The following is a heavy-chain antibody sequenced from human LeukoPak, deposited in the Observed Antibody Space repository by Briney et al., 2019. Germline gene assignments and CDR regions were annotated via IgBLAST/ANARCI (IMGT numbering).Heavy chain of an antibody. CDR1: GFTFSDYY. D-gene: IGHD3-10*01. CDR2: ISSSGSTI. V-gene: IGHV3-11*04. CDR3: ARAGSHWHYVY. Sequence: GGSLRLSCAASGFTFSDYYMSWIRQAPGKGLEWVSYISSSGSTIYYADSVKGRFTISRDNAKNSLSLQMNNLRVEDTAVYYCARAGSHWHYVYWGQGTVVTVSS. J-gene: IGHJ4*02.